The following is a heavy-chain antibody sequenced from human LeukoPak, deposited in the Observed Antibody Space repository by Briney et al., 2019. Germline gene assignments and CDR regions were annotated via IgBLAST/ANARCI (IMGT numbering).Heavy chain of an antibody. CDR1: GGTFSRYA. CDR3: AREYGGGYSYGYYY. V-gene: IGHV1-69*04. Sequence: ASVNVSCKASGGTFSRYAISWVRQAPGKGREWGGRVIPTLGIANYAQGFRGRVTITADKSTGTAYMELSSLRSEDTAVYYCAREYGGGYSYGYYYWGQGTLVSVSS. CDR2: VIPTLGIA. J-gene: IGHJ4*02. D-gene: IGHD5-18*01.